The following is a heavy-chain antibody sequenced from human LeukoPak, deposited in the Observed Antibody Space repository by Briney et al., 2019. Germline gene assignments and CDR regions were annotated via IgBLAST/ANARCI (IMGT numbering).Heavy chain of an antibody. CDR1: GGSFSGYY. D-gene: IGHD2-2*02. CDR3: ASLRGYCSSTSCYRNYYYMDA. CDR2: INHSGST. V-gene: IGHV4-34*01. J-gene: IGHJ6*03. Sequence: SETLSLTCAVYGGSFSGYYWSWIRQPPGKGLEWIGEINHSGSTNYNPSLKSRVTISVDTSKNQFSLKPSSVTAADTAVYYCASLRGYCSSTSCYRNYYYMDAWGKGTTVTVSS.